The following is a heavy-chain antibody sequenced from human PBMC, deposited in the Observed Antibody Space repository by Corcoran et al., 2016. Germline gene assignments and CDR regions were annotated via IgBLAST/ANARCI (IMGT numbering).Heavy chain of an antibody. CDR3: ERVASDASGAQYRYFDWLPFGYDYYGMDV. CDR2: MNPNSGNT. CDR1: GYTFTSYD. D-gene: IGHD3-9*01. V-gene: IGHV1-8*01. J-gene: IGHJ6*02. Sequence: QVQLVQSGAEVKKPGASVKVSCKASGYTFTSYDINWVRQATGQGLEWMGWMNPNSGNTGYAQKFQGRVTMTRNTSISTAYMELSSLRSEDTAVYYCERVASDASGAQYRYFDWLPFGYDYYGMDVWGQGTTVTVSS.